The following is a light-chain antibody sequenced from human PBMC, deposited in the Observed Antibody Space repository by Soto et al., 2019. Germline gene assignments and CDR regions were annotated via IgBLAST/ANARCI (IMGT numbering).Light chain of an antibody. Sequence: DIVMTQSPDSLAVSLGERATINCKSGQNDLSSSNNQNYFGWYQQKPGQPPKLLIYWASTRESGVPDRFSGSGSGTDFTLTISSLQAEDVAVYYCHQYYSFPLTFGGGTKVEIK. CDR2: WAS. V-gene: IGKV4-1*01. CDR1: QNDLSSSNNQNY. CDR3: HQYYSFPLT. J-gene: IGKJ4*01.